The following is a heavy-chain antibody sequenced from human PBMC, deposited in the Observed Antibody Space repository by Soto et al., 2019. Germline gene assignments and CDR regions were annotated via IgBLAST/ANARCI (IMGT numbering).Heavy chain of an antibody. J-gene: IGHJ4*02. CDR2: IYYNGNT. V-gene: IGHV4-31*03. D-gene: IGHD1-26*01. CDR1: GGSISSGGYY. Sequence: QVQLQESGPGLVKPSQTLSLTCTVSGGSISSGGYYWSWIRQHPGQGLEWIGYIYYNGNTYYNPSLKSRVTMSADTSENQFSLKLSSLTAADTAVYYCAGYSGSYLDSWGQGTLVTVSS. CDR3: AGYSGSYLDS.